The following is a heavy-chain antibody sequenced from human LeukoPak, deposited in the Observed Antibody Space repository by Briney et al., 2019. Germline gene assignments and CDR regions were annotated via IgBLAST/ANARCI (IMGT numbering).Heavy chain of an antibody. CDR1: GGSISSYY. J-gene: IGHJ4*02. CDR2: IYYSGST. Sequence: SETLSLTCTVSGGSISSYYWSWIRQPPGKGLEWIGYIYYSGSTKYNPSLKSRVTISVDTSKNQFSLILTSVTAADTAVYYCARQTGAGLFILPGGQGTLVTVSS. V-gene: IGHV4-59*08. D-gene: IGHD3-3*01. CDR3: ARQTGAGLFILP.